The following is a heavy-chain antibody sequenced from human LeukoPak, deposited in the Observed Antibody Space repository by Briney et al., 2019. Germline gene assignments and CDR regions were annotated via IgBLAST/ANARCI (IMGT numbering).Heavy chain of an antibody. V-gene: IGHV3-48*03. J-gene: IGHJ6*04. D-gene: IGHD3-10*02. CDR2: ISSSGSTI. CDR1: GFTFSSYE. CDR3: AELGITTIGGV. Sequence: GGSLRLSCAASGFTFSSYEMNRVRQAPGKGLEWVSYISSSGSTIYYADSVKGRFTISRDNAKNSLYLQMNSLRAEDTAVYYCAELGITTIGGVWGKGTTVTISS.